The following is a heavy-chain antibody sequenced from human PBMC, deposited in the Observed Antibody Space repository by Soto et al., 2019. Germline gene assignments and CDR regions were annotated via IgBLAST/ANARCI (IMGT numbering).Heavy chain of an antibody. CDR1: GFTFSSYA. CDR3: ARELAAAGILYYYYGMDV. Sequence: GGSLRLSCAASGFTFSSYAMHWVRQAPGKGLEWVAVISYDGSNKYYADSVKGRFTISRDNSKNTLYLQMNSLRAEDTAVYYCARELAAAGILYYYYGMDVWGQGTTVTVSS. D-gene: IGHD6-13*01. V-gene: IGHV3-30-3*01. J-gene: IGHJ6*02. CDR2: ISYDGSNK.